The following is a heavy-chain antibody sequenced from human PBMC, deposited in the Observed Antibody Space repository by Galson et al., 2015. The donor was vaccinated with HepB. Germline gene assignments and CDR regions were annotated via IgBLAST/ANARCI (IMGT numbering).Heavy chain of an antibody. J-gene: IGHJ5*02. Sequence: SVTVSCKASGGTFSSYAISWVRQAPGQGLEWMGRIIPILGIANYAQKFQGRVTITADKSTSTAYMELSSLRSEDTAVYYCARSYLQYYYDSSGYYPYWAWGQGTLVTVSS. V-gene: IGHV1-69*04. CDR3: ARSYLQYYYDSSGYYPYWA. D-gene: IGHD3-22*01. CDR2: IIPILGIA. CDR1: GGTFSSYA.